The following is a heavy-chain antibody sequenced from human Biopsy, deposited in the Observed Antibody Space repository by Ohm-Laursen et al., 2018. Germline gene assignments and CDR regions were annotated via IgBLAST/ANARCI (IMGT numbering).Heavy chain of an antibody. CDR2: NIPILGTG. CDR3: ATKLTGYFHH. J-gene: IGHJ1*01. CDR1: GGTFSKYG. Sequence: GSSVKVSCKSPGGTFSKYGVNWVRQAPGQGLEWLGGNIPILGTGNYAPMFHGRVTVVADTSTSTATMELRSLRPDDTAVYYCATKLTGYFHHWGQGTLVIVSS. D-gene: IGHD3-9*01. V-gene: IGHV1-69*06.